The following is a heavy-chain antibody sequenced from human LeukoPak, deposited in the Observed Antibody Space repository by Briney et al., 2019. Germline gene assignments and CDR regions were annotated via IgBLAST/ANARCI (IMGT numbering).Heavy chain of an antibody. D-gene: IGHD4-23*01. CDR1: GYTFTGYY. CDR3: AYYGGNSRGWFDP. J-gene: IGHJ5*02. CDR2: INPNSGGT. Sequence: ASVKVSCKASGYTFTGYYMHWVRQAPGQGLEWMGRINPNSGGTNYAQKFQGRVTMTRDTSISTAYMELSRLRSDDTAVYYCAYYGGNSRGWFDPWGQGTLVTVSS. V-gene: IGHV1-2*06.